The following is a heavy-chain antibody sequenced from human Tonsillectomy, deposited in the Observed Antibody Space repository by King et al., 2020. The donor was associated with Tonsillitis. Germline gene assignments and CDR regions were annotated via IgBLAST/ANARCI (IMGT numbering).Heavy chain of an antibody. CDR2: INPSGGST. J-gene: IGHJ4*02. CDR1: GYMFTRYY. CDR3: ARDVVADKTTPPPDYFDY. D-gene: IGHD1-1*01. V-gene: IGHV1-46*03. Sequence: QLVQSGAEVKKPGASVKVSCKASGYMFTRYYIHWVRQAPGQGLEWMGMINPSGGSTTYAQKFQGRVTMTSDTATSTVYMELSSLRSEDTAVYYCARDVVADKTTPPPDYFDYWGQGTLVTVSS.